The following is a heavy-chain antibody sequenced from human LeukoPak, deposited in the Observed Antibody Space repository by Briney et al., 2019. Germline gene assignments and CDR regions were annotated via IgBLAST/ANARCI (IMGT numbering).Heavy chain of an antibody. D-gene: IGHD6-19*01. CDR1: GDSISLSFYY. CDR3: ARGTLYRGWSYYLDF. Sequence: SETLSLTCSVSGDSISLSFYYWGWIRQPPRKALEWIGSVYYSGTTSYNPSLKSRVTISVDVSKNHSSLRLMSVTAADTAMYYCARGTLYRGWSYYLDFWGQGSQVTVSS. V-gene: IGHV4-39*07. CDR2: VYYSGTT. J-gene: IGHJ4*02.